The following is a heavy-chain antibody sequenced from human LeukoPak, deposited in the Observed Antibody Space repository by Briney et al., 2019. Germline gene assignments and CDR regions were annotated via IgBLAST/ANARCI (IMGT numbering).Heavy chain of an antibody. CDR1: GGTFSSYA. D-gene: IGHD6-6*01. CDR2: IIPIFGTA. Sequence: GASVKVSCKASGGTFSSYAISWVRQAPGQGLEWMGGIIPIFGTANYAQKFQGRVTITTDESTSTAYMELSSLRSEDTAVYYCARGRSSSGLRGAFDIWGQGTMVTVSS. V-gene: IGHV1-69*05. J-gene: IGHJ3*02. CDR3: ARGRSSSGLRGAFDI.